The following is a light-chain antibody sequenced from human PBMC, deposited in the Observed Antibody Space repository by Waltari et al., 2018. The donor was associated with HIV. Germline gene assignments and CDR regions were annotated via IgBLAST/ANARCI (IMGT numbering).Light chain of an antibody. CDR2: DVS. CDR1: SNDVGGYNY. Sequence: QSALTQPASVSGSPGQSITISCTGSSNDVGGYNYVSWYQQHPGKAPSLMIYDVSTRPSGVSDRFSGSKSGDTASLTISGLQPEDEADYYCESYTSTSVWVFGGGTRLTVL. CDR3: ESYTSTSVWV. J-gene: IGLJ3*02. V-gene: IGLV2-14*03.